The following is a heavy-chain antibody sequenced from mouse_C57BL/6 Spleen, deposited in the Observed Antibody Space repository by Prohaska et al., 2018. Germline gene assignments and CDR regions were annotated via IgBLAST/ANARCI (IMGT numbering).Heavy chain of an antibody. V-gene: IGHV4-1*01. J-gene: IGHJ1*03. Sequence: EVKLLQSGGGLVQPGGSLKLSCAASGIDFSRYWMSWVRRAPGKGLEWIGEINPDSSTINYAPSLKDKFIISRDNAKKTLYLQMSKVRSEDTALYYCASPNWDWYLDVWGTGTTVTVSS. D-gene: IGHD4-1*01. CDR1: GIDFSRYW. CDR3: ASPNWDWYLDV. CDR2: INPDSSTI.